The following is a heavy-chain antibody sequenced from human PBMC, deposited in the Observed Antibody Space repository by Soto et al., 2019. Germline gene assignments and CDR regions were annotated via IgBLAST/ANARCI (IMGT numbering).Heavy chain of an antibody. V-gene: IGHV3-53*01. CDR2: IYSTGTT. CDR1: GFTVGNNY. D-gene: IGHD3-10*01. J-gene: IGHJ4*02. CDR3: AKDGRGSGSHYNSFGY. Sequence: ESGGGLIQPGGSLKLSCAASGFTVGNNYMSWVRQAPGKGLEWVSLIYSTGTTKYADSVKGRFTVSRDNDKNTLYLQMNSLRAEDTAVYYCAKDGRGSGSHYNSFGYWGQGTLVTVSS.